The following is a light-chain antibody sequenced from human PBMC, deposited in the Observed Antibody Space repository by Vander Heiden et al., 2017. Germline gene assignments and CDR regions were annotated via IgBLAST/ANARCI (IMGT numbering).Light chain of an antibody. J-gene: IGLJ2*01. CDR3: SSYTSSSTLV. CDR2: DVS. Sequence: QSALTQPASVSGSPGQSITISCTGTSSDVGGYNYVSWYQQHPGKAPKRRMYDVSNRPSGVSNRFSGSKSGNTASLTISGLQAEDEADDYCSSYTSSSTLVFGGGTKLTVI. V-gene: IGLV2-14*01. CDR1: SSDVGGYNY.